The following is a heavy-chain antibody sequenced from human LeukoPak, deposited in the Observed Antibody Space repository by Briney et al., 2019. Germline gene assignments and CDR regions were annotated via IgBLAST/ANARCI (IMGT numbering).Heavy chain of an antibody. J-gene: IGHJ6*02. D-gene: IGHD2-2*01. V-gene: IGHV4-39*01. CDR1: GDSISSSSYY. Sequence: SETLSLTCTVSGDSISSSSYYWGWIRQPPGKGLEWIGSIYYSGSIYYNPSLKSRVTISVDTSKNQFSLKLSSVTAADTAVYYCARWASSAHLYGMDVWGQGTTVTVSS. CDR3: ARWASSAHLYGMDV. CDR2: IYYSGSI.